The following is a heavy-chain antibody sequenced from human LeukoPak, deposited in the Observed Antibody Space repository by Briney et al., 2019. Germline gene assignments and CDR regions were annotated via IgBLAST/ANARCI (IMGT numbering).Heavy chain of an antibody. CDR3: AKDLPNYGDYAVYFDY. Sequence: PGRSLRLSCAASGFTFSSYAMHWVRQAPGKGLEWVSAISGSGGSTYYADSVKGRFTISRDNSKNTLYLQMNSLRAEDTAVYYCAKDLPNYGDYAVYFDYWGQGTLVTVSS. J-gene: IGHJ4*02. D-gene: IGHD4-17*01. CDR2: ISGSGGST. CDR1: GFTFSSYA. V-gene: IGHV3-23*01.